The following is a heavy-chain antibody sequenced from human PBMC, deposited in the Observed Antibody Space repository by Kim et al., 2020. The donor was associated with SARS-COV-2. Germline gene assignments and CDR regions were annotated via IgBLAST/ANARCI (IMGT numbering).Heavy chain of an antibody. V-gene: IGHV3-23*01. D-gene: IGHD3-10*01. Sequence: GGSLRLSCGASGFTFGNSVLSWVRQAPGEGLQWVSAISSNGDRTYYTDSVKGRFTISRDNSKNTLYLLIDSLRAEDTAVFYCAKGPDRGAFDYWGRGTLVTVSS. CDR1: GFTFGNSV. CDR3: AKGPDRGAFDY. J-gene: IGHJ4*02. CDR2: ISSNGDRT.